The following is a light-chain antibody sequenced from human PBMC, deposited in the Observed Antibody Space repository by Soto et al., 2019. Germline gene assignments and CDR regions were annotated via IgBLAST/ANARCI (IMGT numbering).Light chain of an antibody. CDR3: QQYDNLPLT. Sequence: DIQMTQSPSTLSASVGDTVTITCRTSQTINNLLAWYQKKPGKAPGPLIFDASTVNPGVPSRFSGSGSGTDFTLTINSLQPEDIATYYCQQYDNLPLTFGGGTKVEIK. CDR1: QTINNL. V-gene: IGKV1-5*01. CDR2: DAS. J-gene: IGKJ4*01.